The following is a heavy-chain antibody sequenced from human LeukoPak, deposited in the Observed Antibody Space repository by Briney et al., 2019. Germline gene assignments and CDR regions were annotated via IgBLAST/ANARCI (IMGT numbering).Heavy chain of an antibody. CDR2: ISGSGGST. Sequence: PGGSLRLSCAASGFTFSNAWMSWVRQAPGKGLEWVSAISGSGGSTYYADSVKGRFTISRDNSKNTLYLQMNSLRAEDTAVYYCAKDPVVVAATHDYWGQGTLVTVSS. D-gene: IGHD2-15*01. CDR1: GFTFSNAW. CDR3: AKDPVVVAATHDY. V-gene: IGHV3-23*01. J-gene: IGHJ4*02.